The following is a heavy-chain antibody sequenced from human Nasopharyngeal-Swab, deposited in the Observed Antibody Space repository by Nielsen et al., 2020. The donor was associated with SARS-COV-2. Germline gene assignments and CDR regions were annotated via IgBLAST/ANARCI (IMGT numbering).Heavy chain of an antibody. J-gene: IGHJ4*02. CDR2: VYHSGT. CDR1: GGSISTGRYT. V-gene: IGHV4-39*07. CDR3: ARAGVTIFGVVIGAFDY. D-gene: IGHD3-3*01. Sequence: ETLSLTCAVSGGSISTGRYTWGWLRQPPGKGLEWIGSVYHSGTYYNPSLKSRVSISVDTSKNQFSLKVISMTAADTAVYFCARAGVTIFGVVIGAFDYWGQRTVVTVSS.